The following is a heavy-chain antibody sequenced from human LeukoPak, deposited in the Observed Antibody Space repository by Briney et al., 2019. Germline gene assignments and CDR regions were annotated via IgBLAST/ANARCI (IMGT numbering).Heavy chain of an antibody. CDR2: IKQDGSEK. D-gene: IGHD3-10*01. V-gene: IGHV3-7*01. Sequence: GGSLRLSCAASGFTFSSYWMSWVRQAPGKGLEWVANIKQDGSEKYYVDSVKGRFTISRDNAKNSLYLQMNSLRAEDTAVYYCAREVLYGSGSYNDYWGQGTLVIVSS. CDR1: GFTFSSYW. CDR3: AREVLYGSGSYNDY. J-gene: IGHJ4*02.